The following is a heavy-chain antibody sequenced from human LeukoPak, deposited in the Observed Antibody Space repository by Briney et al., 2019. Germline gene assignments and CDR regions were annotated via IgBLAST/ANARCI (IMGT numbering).Heavy chain of an antibody. J-gene: IGHJ6*02. V-gene: IGHV4-4*07. CDR3: ARRASGYSAPYYYYYGMDV. Sequence: SETLSLTCTVSGGSISSYYWSWIRQPAGKGLEWIGRIYTSGSTNYNPSLKSRVTISVDTSKNQFSLKLSSVTAADTAVYYCARRASGYSAPYYYYYGMDVWGQGTTVTVSS. D-gene: IGHD5-12*01. CDR1: GGSISSYY. CDR2: IYTSGST.